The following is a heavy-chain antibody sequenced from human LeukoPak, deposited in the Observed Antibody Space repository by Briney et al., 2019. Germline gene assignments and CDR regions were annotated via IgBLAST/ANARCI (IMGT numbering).Heavy chain of an antibody. V-gene: IGHV3-23*01. J-gene: IGHJ6*03. CDR3: ASICKILAAAGNRGYYYYMDV. Sequence: SGGTLRLSCAASGFTFSSYGMSWVRQAPGKGLEWVSTISGSGGSTYYADSVKGRFTISRDNSKNTLYLQMNSLRAEDTAVYYCASICKILAAAGNRGYYYYMDVWGKGTTVTISS. CDR1: GFTFSSYG. CDR2: ISGSGGST. D-gene: IGHD6-13*01.